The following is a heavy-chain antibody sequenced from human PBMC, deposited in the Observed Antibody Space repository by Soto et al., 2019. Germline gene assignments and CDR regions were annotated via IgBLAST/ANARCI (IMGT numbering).Heavy chain of an antibody. V-gene: IGHV3-74*01. Sequence: GGSLRLSCAASGFIFSHYWMHWVRQAPWKGLVWVSRMNSDGSSTDYADSVKGRFTISRDNAKNTLYLQMNSLRAEDTAVYYCARGIAAGNYHYYMDVWGEGTTVTVSS. CDR3: ARGIAAGNYHYYMDV. CDR1: GFIFSHYW. J-gene: IGHJ6*03. CDR2: MNSDGSST. D-gene: IGHD6-25*01.